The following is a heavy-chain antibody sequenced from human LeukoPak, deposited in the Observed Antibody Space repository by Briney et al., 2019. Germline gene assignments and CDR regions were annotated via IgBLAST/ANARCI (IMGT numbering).Heavy chain of an antibody. J-gene: IGHJ4*02. CDR2: LLFDGSNK. Sequence: GGSLRLSCTASGFTFGDYAMSWFRQAPGKGLEWAALLLFDGSNKYYADSVKARFTISRDNSKNTLYLQMNSLRAEDTAVYYCARNMITFGGEMSLWGNYFDSWGQGTLVTVSS. CDR3: ARNMITFGGEMSLWGNYFDS. CDR1: GFTFGDYA. V-gene: IGHV3-33*01. D-gene: IGHD3-16*01.